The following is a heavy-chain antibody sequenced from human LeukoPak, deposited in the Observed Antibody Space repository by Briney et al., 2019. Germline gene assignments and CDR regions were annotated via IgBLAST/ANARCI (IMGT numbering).Heavy chain of an antibody. V-gene: IGHV1-8*01. CDR1: GYTFTSYD. D-gene: IGHD2-2*01. J-gene: IGHJ4*02. Sequence: ASVKVSCKASGYTFTSYDINWVRQATGQGLEWMGWMNPNSGNTGYAQKFQGRVTMTRNTSISTAYMELSSLRSEDTAVYFCARDRGVVPAAILDYWGQGTLVTVSS. CDR2: MNPNSGNT. CDR3: ARDRGVVPAAILDY.